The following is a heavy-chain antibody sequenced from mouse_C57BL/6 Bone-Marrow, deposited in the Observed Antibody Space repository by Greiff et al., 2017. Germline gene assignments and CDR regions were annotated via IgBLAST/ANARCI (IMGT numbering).Heavy chain of an antibody. CDR2: INPNNGGT. Sequence: AQLQQSGPELVKPGASVKISCKASGYTFTDYYMNWVKQSHGKSLEWIGDINPNNGGTSYNQKFKGKATLTVDKSSSTAYMEIRSLTSEDSAVYYCAREGNYVCFDYWGQGTTLTVSS. V-gene: IGHV1-26*01. CDR3: AREGNYVCFDY. CDR1: GYTFTDYY. D-gene: IGHD2-1*01. J-gene: IGHJ2*01.